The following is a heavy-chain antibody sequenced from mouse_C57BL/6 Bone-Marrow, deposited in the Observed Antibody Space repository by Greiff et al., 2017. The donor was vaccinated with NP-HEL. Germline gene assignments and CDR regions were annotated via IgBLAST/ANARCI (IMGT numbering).Heavy chain of an antibody. CDR2: INPSNGGT. V-gene: IGHV1-53*01. Sequence: QVQLQQPGTELVKPGASVKLSCKASGYTFTSYWMHWVKQRPGQGLEWIGNINPSNGGTNYNEKFKSKATMTVDKSSSTAYMQLSSLTSEDSAVYYCARGLPTVVGETDYFDYWGQGTTLTVSS. J-gene: IGHJ2*01. D-gene: IGHD1-1*01. CDR3: ARGLPTVVGETDYFDY. CDR1: GYTFTSYW.